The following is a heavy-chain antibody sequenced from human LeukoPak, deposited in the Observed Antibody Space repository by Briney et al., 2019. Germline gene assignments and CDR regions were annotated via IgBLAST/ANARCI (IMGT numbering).Heavy chain of an antibody. Sequence: ASVKVSCKASGYTFTSYGISWVQQAPGQGLEWMGWISAYNGNTNYAQKLQGRVTMTTDTSTSTAYMELRSLRSDDTAVYYCAREGYYGSGSAYYFDYWGQGTLVTVSS. V-gene: IGHV1-18*01. D-gene: IGHD3-10*01. CDR2: ISAYNGNT. CDR3: AREGYYGSGSAYYFDY. J-gene: IGHJ4*02. CDR1: GYTFTSYG.